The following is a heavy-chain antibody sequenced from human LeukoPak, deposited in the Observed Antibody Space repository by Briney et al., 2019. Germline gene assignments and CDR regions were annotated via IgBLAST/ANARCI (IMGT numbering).Heavy chain of an antibody. CDR2: IIPIFGTA. CDR1: GGTFSSYA. D-gene: IGHD2-21*02. V-gene: IGHV1-69*06. J-gene: IGHJ1*01. CDR3: ARGVVVTATPAEYFQH. Sequence: SVKVSCKASGGTFSSYAISWVRQAPGQGLEWMGGIIPIFGTANYAQKFQGRVTITADKSTSTAYMGLSSLRSEDTAVYYCARGVVVTATPAEYFQHWGQGTLVTVSS.